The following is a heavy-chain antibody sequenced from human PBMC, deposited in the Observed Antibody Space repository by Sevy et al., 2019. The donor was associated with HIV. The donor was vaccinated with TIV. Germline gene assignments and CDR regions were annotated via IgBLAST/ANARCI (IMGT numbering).Heavy chain of an antibody. Sequence: GGSLRLSCAVSGIIFTTSGMHWVRQAPGKGLEWVAVISYDGRNKFYGDSVKGRFTISRDNSKNILFLQMNSLRAEDTAVYYCAKDVTGYNGMDDWGQGTMVTVSS. J-gene: IGHJ6*02. CDR3: AKDVTGYNGMDD. D-gene: IGHD1-1*01. V-gene: IGHV3-30*18. CDR1: GIIFTTSG. CDR2: ISYDGRNK.